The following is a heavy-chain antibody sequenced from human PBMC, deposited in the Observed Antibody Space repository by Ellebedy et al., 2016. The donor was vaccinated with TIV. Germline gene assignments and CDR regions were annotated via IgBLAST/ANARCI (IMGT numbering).Heavy chain of an antibody. CDR1: GFSFSNFW. V-gene: IGHV3-7*01. J-gene: IGHJ5*02. D-gene: IGHD3-3*01. CDR3: VGFGVFNL. Sequence: GESLKISCAAWGFSFSNFWMTWVRQAPGKELEWVAHIKTDGSETYYVDSVKGRFTISREKAKNARFLQMDSLRVDDSAVYYCVGFGVFNLWGQGAPVTVSS. CDR2: IKTDGSET.